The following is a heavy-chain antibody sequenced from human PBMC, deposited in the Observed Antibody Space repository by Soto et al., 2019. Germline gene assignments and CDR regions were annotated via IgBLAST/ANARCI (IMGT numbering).Heavy chain of an antibody. CDR2: ISYDGNNK. D-gene: IGHD1-26*01. CDR1: GFTFSDYG. J-gene: IGHJ5*02. CDR3: VKDGWDRGAPFHL. V-gene: IGHV3-30*18. Sequence: QVQLVESGGGVVQPGRSLRLSCAASGFTFSDYGMHWVRQAPGKGLEGVAVISYDGNNKYYADSVKGRLTIPRDNSKNQVYVEMYSLSTEDTGGVYCVKDGWDRGAPFHLWGQGTLVTVSS.